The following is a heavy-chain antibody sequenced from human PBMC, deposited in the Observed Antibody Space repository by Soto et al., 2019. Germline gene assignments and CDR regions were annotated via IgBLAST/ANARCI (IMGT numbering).Heavy chain of an antibody. Sequence: QITLKASGPPLVRPAQTLTLTCAFSGFSLTTTRMGVAWIRQPQGKALEWLALIYWDDDKRYSPSLKNRLTVSKDTSTNRVVLTITNISPDDTGTYFCAHAGDFDLMSFDRWGPGTLVTVSS. CDR1: GFSLTTTRMG. CDR2: IYWDDDK. CDR3: AHAGDFDLMSFDR. J-gene: IGHJ4*02. V-gene: IGHV2-5*02.